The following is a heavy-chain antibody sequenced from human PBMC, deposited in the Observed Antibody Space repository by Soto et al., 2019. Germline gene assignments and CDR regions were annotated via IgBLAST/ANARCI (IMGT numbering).Heavy chain of an antibody. CDR3: AREDGGSPFDS. CDR2: IIKSGGET. V-gene: IGHV3-23*01. D-gene: IGHD1-26*01. Sequence: EVHVLESGGGLVQPGVSLRLSCVASGFIFSEYAMTWIRQPPGKGQEWVAGIIKSGGETYYTDSVKGRFTVSRDNSKNMLYLEMDSLRAADTALYYCAREDGGSPFDSWGQGTLVTVSS. CDR1: GFIFSEYA. J-gene: IGHJ4*02.